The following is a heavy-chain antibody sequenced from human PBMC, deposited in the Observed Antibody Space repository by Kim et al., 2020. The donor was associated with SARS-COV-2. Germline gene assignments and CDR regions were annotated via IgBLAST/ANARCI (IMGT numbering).Heavy chain of an antibody. CDR1: GYSFSSYW. V-gene: IGHV5-51*01. J-gene: IGHJ4*02. CDR2: IFPGDSDT. Sequence: GESLKISCKGSGYSFSSYWIGWVRQMPGKGLEWMGIIFPGDSDTRYSPSFQGQVIISVDKSISTAYLQWSSLKASDTAMYYCARPNCGGDCYYSHFDNWGQGTLVTVSS. CDR3: ARPNCGGDCYYSHFDN. D-gene: IGHD2-21*01.